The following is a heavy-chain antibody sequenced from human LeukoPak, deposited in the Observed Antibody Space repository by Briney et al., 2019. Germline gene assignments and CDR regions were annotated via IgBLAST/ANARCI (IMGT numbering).Heavy chain of an antibody. J-gene: IGHJ4*02. CDR3: AKGPRGFGELPIGPLGY. V-gene: IGHV3-23*01. Sequence: GGTLRLSCAASGFTFSSYGMSWVRQAPGKGLEWVSAISGSGGSTYYADSVKGRFTISRDNSKNTLYLQMNSLRAEDTAVYYCAKGPRGFGELPIGPLGYWGQGTLVTVSS. CDR1: GFTFSSYG. CDR2: ISGSGGST. D-gene: IGHD3-10*01.